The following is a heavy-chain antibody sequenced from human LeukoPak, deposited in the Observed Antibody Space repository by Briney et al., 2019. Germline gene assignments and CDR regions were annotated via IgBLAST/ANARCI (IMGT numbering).Heavy chain of an antibody. J-gene: IGHJ4*02. CDR3: ARDRYYYDSSGYYQLDY. CDR1: GGSFSGYY. Sequence: SETLSLTCAVYGGSFSGYYWTWIRQPPGKGLEWIGYIYYSGSTNYNPSLKSRVTMSVDTSKNQFSLKLSSVTAADTAVYYCARDRYYYDSSGYYQLDYWGQGTLVTVSS. CDR2: IYYSGST. D-gene: IGHD3-22*01. V-gene: IGHV4-59*12.